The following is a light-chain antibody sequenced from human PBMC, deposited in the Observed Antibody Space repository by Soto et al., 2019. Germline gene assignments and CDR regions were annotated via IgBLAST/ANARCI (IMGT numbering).Light chain of an antibody. Sequence: DIQMTQSPSTLSASVGDRVTITCRASQSINTGLAWYQQKPGKAPKLLIYKASSLGSGVPSRFSGSGSGTDFTLTISSLQPDDFAIYYCQQYNSHSSYTFGQGTKLEIK. CDR3: QQYNSHSSYT. CDR2: KAS. J-gene: IGKJ2*01. V-gene: IGKV1-5*03. CDR1: QSINTG.